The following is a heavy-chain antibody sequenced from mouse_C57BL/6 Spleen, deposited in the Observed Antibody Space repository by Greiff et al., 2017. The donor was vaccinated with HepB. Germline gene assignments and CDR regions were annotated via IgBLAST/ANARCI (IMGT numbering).Heavy chain of an antibody. CDR1: GYTFTSYW. J-gene: IGHJ1*03. CDR3: ARERLWITTVVRYFDV. CDR2: IYPGSGST. D-gene: IGHD1-1*01. Sequence: QVQLQQSGAELVKPGASVKMSCKASGYTFTSYWITWVKQRPGQGLEWIGDIYPGSGSTNYNEKFKSKATLTVDTSSSTAYMQLSSLTSEDSAVYYCARERLWITTVVRYFDVWGTGTTVTVSS. V-gene: IGHV1-55*01.